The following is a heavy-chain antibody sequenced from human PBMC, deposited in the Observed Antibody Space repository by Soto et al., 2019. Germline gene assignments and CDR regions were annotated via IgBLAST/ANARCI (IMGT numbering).Heavy chain of an antibody. CDR3: AKGDTMIVVVITVFDY. D-gene: IGHD3-22*01. CDR1: GFTFSSYA. J-gene: IGHJ4*02. CDR2: ISGSGGST. V-gene: IGHV3-23*01. Sequence: GGSPRLSCAASGFTFSSYAMSWVRQAPGKGLEWVSAISGSGGSTYYADSVKGRFTISRDNSKNTLYLQMNSLRAEDTAVYYCAKGDTMIVVVITVFDYWGQGTLVTVSS.